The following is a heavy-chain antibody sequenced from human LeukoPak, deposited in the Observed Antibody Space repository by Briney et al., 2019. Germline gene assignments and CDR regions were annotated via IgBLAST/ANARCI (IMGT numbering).Heavy chain of an antibody. Sequence: SETLSLTCAVYGGSFSGYYWSWIRQPPGKVLEWIGEINHSGSTNYNPSLKSRVTISVDTSKNQFSLKLSSVTAADTAVYYCSRQKKGSRCLYHHLYQGVLGKRAT. CDR1: GGSFSGYY. CDR3: SRQKKGSRCLYHHLYQGV. J-gene: IGHJ6*03. D-gene: IGHD3-16*01. CDR2: INHSGST. V-gene: IGHV4-34*01.